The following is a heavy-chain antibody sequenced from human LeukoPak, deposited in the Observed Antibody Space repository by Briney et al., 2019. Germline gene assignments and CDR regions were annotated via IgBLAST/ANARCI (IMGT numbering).Heavy chain of an antibody. V-gene: IGHV3-11*06. Sequence: GGSLRLSCAASGFTFSDYYMSWIRQAPGKGLEWVSYISSSSSYTNYADSVKGRFTISGDNAKNSLYLQMNSLRAEDTAVYYCARDFRGVWPGIAVARWGYYFDYWGQGTLVTVSS. CDR3: ARDFRGVWPGIAVARWGYYFDY. J-gene: IGHJ4*02. D-gene: IGHD6-19*01. CDR2: ISSSSSYT. CDR1: GFTFSDYY.